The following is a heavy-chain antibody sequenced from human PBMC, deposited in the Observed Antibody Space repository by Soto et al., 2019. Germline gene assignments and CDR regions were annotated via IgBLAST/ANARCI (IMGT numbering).Heavy chain of an antibody. CDR1: GGSFSGYY. CDR3: ARAHDFWSGYYLFDY. J-gene: IGHJ4*02. D-gene: IGHD3-3*01. Sequence: LSLTCAVYGGSFSGYYWSWIRQPPGKGLEWIGEIYHSGSTNYNPSLKSRVTISVDTSKNQFSLKLSSVTAADTAVYYCARAHDFWSGYYLFDYWGQGTLVTVSS. V-gene: IGHV4-34*09. CDR2: IYHSGST.